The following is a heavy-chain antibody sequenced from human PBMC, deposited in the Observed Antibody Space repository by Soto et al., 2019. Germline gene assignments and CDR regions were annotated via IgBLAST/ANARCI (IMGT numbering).Heavy chain of an antibody. CDR3: AKGHSDYQGDYNYYGMDV. Sequence: EVQLLESGGGLVQPGGSLRLSCAASGFPFSSYAISWVRQAPGKGLEWVAASTGAGGSTYKVDSEKGRFTISRDNSKKTAYLQLDGLRAEDTAIYYCAKGHSDYQGDYNYYGMDVWGQGTTVTVS. D-gene: IGHD4-4*01. CDR2: STGAGGST. J-gene: IGHJ6*02. V-gene: IGHV3-23*01. CDR1: GFPFSSYA.